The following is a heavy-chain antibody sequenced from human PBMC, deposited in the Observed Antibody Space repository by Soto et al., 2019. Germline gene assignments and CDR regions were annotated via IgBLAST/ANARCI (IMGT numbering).Heavy chain of an antibody. CDR3: TVWGSGNDFGAA. D-gene: IGHD3-10*01. CDR2: SKNKADSYTT. CDR1: GFTFSDHY. J-gene: IGHJ4*02. Sequence: EVQLVESGRGLVQPGGPLRLSCAASGFTFSDHYMDWVRQAPGKGLEWVGRSKNKADSYTTEYAAAVKGRFTISRDGSKNSLFLQMNSLKTEDTDVYYCTVWGSGNDFGAAWGQGILVTVSS. V-gene: IGHV3-72*01.